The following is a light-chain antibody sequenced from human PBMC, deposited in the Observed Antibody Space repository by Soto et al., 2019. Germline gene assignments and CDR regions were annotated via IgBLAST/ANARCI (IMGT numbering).Light chain of an antibody. CDR2: GAS. J-gene: IGKJ2*01. V-gene: IGKV3-20*01. CDR1: QSVRSSY. Sequence: EIVLTQSPGTLSLSPGERATLSCRASQSVRSSYLAWYQQKPGQAPRLLIYGASSRATGIPDRFSGSGSGTDFTLTISRLEPEDFAVYYCQQYGSSPTYTFGQGTKLESK. CDR3: QQYGSSPTYT.